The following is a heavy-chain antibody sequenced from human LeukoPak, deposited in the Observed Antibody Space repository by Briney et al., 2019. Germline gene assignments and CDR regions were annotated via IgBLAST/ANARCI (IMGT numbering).Heavy chain of an antibody. Sequence: PGGPLRLSCAASGFTYSSYGMHWLRQAPRKGPERLADLWYDGSNKYYADSVKGRFTISRDNSKNTLYLQMNSLRAEDTAVYYCARDGGDFWSGYQPSTNWFDPWGQGTLVTVSS. D-gene: IGHD3-3*01. V-gene: IGHV3-33*01. CDR3: ARDGGDFWSGYQPSTNWFDP. CDR1: GFTYSSYG. CDR2: LWYDGSNK. J-gene: IGHJ5*02.